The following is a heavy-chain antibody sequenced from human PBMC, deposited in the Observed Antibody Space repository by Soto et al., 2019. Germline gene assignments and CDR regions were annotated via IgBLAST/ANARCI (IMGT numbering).Heavy chain of an antibody. Sequence: SETLSLTCTVSGGSISSYYWSWIRQPPGKGLEWIGYIYYSGSTNYNPSLKSRVTISVDTSKNQFSLKLSSVTAADTAVYYCARGLKGDDAFDIWGQGTMVTVSS. CDR1: GGSISSYY. V-gene: IGHV4-59*01. J-gene: IGHJ3*02. D-gene: IGHD2-21*02. CDR2: IYYSGST. CDR3: ARGLKGDDAFDI.